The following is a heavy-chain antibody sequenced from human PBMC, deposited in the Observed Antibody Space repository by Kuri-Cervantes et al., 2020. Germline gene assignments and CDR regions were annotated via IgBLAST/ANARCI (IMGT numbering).Heavy chain of an antibody. CDR1: GYTFTSYG. J-gene: IGHJ3*02. V-gene: IGHV1-18*01. Sequence: ASVKVSCKASGYTFTSYGISWVRQAPGQGLEWMGWISAYNGNTNYAQKVQGRVTMTTDTSTNTVCMELRSLRSDDTAVYYCARGRDWNYAFDIWGQGTMVTVSS. D-gene: IGHD1-7*01. CDR2: ISAYNGNT. CDR3: ARGRDWNYAFDI.